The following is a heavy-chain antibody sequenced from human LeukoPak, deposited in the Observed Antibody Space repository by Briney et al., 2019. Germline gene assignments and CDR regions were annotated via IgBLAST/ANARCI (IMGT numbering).Heavy chain of an antibody. J-gene: IGHJ1*01. V-gene: IGHV3-33*01. CDR1: GFTFSTFG. D-gene: IGHD3-22*01. CDR2: IWYDGNKK. CDR3: ARGYYYDSSGYYSPYFHH. Sequence: PGGSLRLSCAASGFTFSTFGMHWVRQAPDKGLEWVAIIWYDGNKKDYADPVKGRFTISRDNAKNSLYLQMNSLRAEDTAVYYCARGYYYDSSGYYSPYFHHWGQGTLVTVSS.